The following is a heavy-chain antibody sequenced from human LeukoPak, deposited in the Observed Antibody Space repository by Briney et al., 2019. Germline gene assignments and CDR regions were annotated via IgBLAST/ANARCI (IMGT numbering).Heavy chain of an antibody. J-gene: IGHJ4*02. D-gene: IGHD2-21*02. CDR1: GGTFSSYA. CDR3: ARVPADCGGDCYYPFDY. Sequence: ASVKVSCKASGGTFSSYAISWVRQAPGQGLEWMGGIIPIFGTANYAQKFQGRVTITADESTGTAYMELSSLRSEDTAVYYCARVPADCGGDCYYPFDYWGQGTLVTVSS. CDR2: IIPIFGTA. V-gene: IGHV1-69*13.